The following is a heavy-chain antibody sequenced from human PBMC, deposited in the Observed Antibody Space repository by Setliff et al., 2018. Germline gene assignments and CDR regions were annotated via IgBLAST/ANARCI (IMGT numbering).Heavy chain of an antibody. CDR2: ISFSSSSI. CDR3: ARGRPYSNINWYFDL. V-gene: IGHV3-21*04. D-gene: IGHD6-13*01. Sequence: PGGSLRLSCAASGFFFRSYNMHWVRQAPGKGLEWVSSISFSSSSISYASSVKGRFTISRDNAKTSLSLQMNSLRAEDTAFYYCARGRPYSNINWYFDLWGRGTLVTVSS. CDR1: GFFFRSYN. J-gene: IGHJ2*01.